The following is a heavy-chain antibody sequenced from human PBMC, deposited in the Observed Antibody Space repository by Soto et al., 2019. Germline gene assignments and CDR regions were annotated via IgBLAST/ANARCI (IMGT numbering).Heavy chain of an antibody. Sequence: QVQLQESGPGLVKPSQTLSLTCTVSGGSISSGGYYWSWIRQHPGKGLEWIGYIYYSGSTYYNPSLKSRVTISVDTSKNQFSLKLSSVTAADTAVYYCARGLIQYQLLSPTSFDYWGQGTLVTVSS. V-gene: IGHV4-31*03. CDR1: GGSISSGGYY. CDR2: IYYSGST. CDR3: ARGLIQYQLLSPTSFDY. D-gene: IGHD2-2*01. J-gene: IGHJ4*02.